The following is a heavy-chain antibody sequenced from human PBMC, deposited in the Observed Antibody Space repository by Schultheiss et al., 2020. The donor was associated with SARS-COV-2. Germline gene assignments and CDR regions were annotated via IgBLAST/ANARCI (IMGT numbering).Heavy chain of an antibody. V-gene: IGHV4-39*01. CDR2: IYYSGST. Sequence: SQTLSLTCTVPGGSISSSSYYWGWIRQPPGKGLEWIGSIYYSGSTYYNPSLKSRVTISVDTSKNQFSLKLSSVTAADTAVYYCAFNDFWSGYRYYYYGMDVWGQGTTVTVSS. CDR1: GGSISSSSYY. D-gene: IGHD3-3*01. CDR3: AFNDFWSGYRYYYYGMDV. J-gene: IGHJ6*02.